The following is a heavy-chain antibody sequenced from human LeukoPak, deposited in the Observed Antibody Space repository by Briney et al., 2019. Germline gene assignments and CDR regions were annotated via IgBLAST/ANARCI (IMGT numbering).Heavy chain of an antibody. CDR1: GGSISSSSYY. V-gene: IGHV4-39*07. Sequence: SETLSLTCTVSGGSISSSSYYWGWLRQPPGKGLEWIGSIYYSGSTYYNPSLKSRVTISVDTSKNQFSLKLSSVTAAGTAVYYCARVRVDIVVVPAHFGGGSSSSAFDIWGQGTMVTVSS. D-gene: IGHD2-2*01. J-gene: IGHJ3*02. CDR2: IYYSGST. CDR3: ARVRVDIVVVPAHFGGGSSSSAFDI.